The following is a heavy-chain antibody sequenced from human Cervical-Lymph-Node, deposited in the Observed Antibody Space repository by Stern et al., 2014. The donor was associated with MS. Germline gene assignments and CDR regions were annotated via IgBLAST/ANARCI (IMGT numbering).Heavy chain of an antibody. CDR2: IFPGGSYI. V-gene: IGHV5-51*01. CDR3: ARQRYFDY. J-gene: IGHJ4*02. CDR1: GYTFTSYW. Sequence: VQLVQSGPEVKRPGESLKISCQASGYTFTSYWIGWVRQMPGKGLEWIAIIFPGGSYIRYTPSFQAQVTISADMSSSTAYLQWNNLKASDTAIYYCARQRYFDYWGQGTLVTVSS.